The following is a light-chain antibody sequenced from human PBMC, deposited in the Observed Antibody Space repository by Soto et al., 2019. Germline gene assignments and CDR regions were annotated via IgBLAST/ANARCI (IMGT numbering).Light chain of an antibody. Sequence: QSVLTQPASVSGSPGQSITISRTGTRSDIGAYNFVSWYQQHPGEVPKLMLYDVNVRPSGVSNRFSGSKSGNTASLTISGLQAEDEADYYCTSWTTSTTMIFGGGTKVTV. CDR3: TSWTTSTTMI. V-gene: IGLV2-14*03. CDR2: DVN. CDR1: RSDIGAYNF. J-gene: IGLJ2*01.